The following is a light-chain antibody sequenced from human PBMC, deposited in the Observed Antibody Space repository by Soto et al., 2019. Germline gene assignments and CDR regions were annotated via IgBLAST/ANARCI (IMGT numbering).Light chain of an antibody. V-gene: IGLV2-23*01. J-gene: IGLJ1*01. Sequence: QSVLTQPASVSGSHGQSITISCTGTSRDVGHYDLVSWYKKHPDKAPQLMIYNGTTRPSGVSDSFSGSKSGNTASLTISGIHAEDEADYYSCSYAGTNTYVFGLGTKLTVL. CDR3: CSYAGTNTYV. CDR2: NGT. CDR1: SRDVGHYDL.